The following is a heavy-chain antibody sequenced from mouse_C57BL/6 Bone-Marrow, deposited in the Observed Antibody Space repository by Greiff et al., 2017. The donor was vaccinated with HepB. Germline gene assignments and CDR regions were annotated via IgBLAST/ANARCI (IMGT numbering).Heavy chain of an antibody. J-gene: IGHJ2*01. CDR3: ATIYYGHYFDY. Sequence: EVQLQQSGPELVKPGASVKISCKASGYSFTGYYMNWVKQSPEKSLEWIGEINPSTGGTTYNQKFKAKATLTVDKSSSTAYMQLKSLTSEDSAVYYCATIYYGHYFDYWGQGTTLTVSS. CDR2: INPSTGGT. CDR1: GYSFTGYY. D-gene: IGHD2-1*01. V-gene: IGHV1-42*01.